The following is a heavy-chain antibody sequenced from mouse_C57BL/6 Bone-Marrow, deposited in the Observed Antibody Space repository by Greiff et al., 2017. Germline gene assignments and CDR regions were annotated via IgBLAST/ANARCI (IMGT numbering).Heavy chain of an antibody. J-gene: IGHJ4*01. CDR1: GYTFTDYE. D-gene: IGHD1-1*01. Sequence: QVQLQQSGAELVRPGASVTLSCKASGYTFTDYEMHWVKQTPVHGLEWIGAIDPETGGTAYNQKFKGKAILTADKSSSTAYMELRSLTSEDSAVYYCTVITTVVAPYYAMDDWGQGTSVTVSS. CDR2: IDPETGGT. CDR3: TVITTVVAPYYAMDD. V-gene: IGHV1-15*01.